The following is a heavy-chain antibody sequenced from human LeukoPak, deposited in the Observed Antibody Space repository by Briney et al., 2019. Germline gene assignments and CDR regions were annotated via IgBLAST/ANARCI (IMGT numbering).Heavy chain of an antibody. Sequence: SETLSLTCTVTGGSISSYYWSWIRQPPGKGLEWIGYIYYSGSTNYNPSLKSRVTISVDTSKNQFSLKLSSVTAADTAVYYCAREGTTNGAFDIWGQGTMVTFSS. CDR1: GGSISSYY. V-gene: IGHV4-59*01. CDR3: AREGTTNGAFDI. D-gene: IGHD1-26*01. J-gene: IGHJ3*02. CDR2: IYYSGST.